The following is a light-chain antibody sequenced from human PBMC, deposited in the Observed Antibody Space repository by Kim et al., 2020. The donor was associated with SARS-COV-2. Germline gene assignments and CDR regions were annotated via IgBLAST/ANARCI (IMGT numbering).Light chain of an antibody. CDR1: NIGSKS. V-gene: IGLV3-21*04. J-gene: IGLJ3*02. CDR3: QVWDSSSDLPV. Sequence: SYELTQPPSVSVAPGKTVRITCGGNNIGSKSVHWYQQKPGQAPVLVIYYDSDRPSGIPERFSGSNSGNTATLTISRVEAGDEADYYCQVWDSSSDLPVFGGVTELAVL. CDR2: YDS.